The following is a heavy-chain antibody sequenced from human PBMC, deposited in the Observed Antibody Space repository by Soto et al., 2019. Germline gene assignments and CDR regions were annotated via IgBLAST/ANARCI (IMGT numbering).Heavy chain of an antibody. D-gene: IGHD3-3*01. CDR1: GFTFDDYA. CDR2: ISWNSDSI. V-gene: IGHV3-9*01. J-gene: IGHJ6*02. Sequence: GGSLRLSCAASGFTFDDYAMHWVRQAPGEGLEWVSGISWNSDSIGYADSVKGRFTISRDNAKNSLYLQMNSLRAEDTALYYCAKDVWSGIPATTRYYGMDVWGQGTTVTVSS. CDR3: AKDVWSGIPATTRYYGMDV.